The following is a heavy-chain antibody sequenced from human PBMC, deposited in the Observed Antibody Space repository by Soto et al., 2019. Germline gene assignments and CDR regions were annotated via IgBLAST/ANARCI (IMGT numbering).Heavy chain of an antibody. Sequence: SETLSLTCTVSGGSISSYYWSWIRQPPGKGLEWIGYIYFRGTTNYNPSLKSRVTISVDTSKNQFSLKLSSVTAADTAVYYCARHGTSKRSYSNITPFDDSGQGTLVTVSS. J-gene: IGHJ4*02. CDR2: IYFRGTT. V-gene: IGHV4-59*08. D-gene: IGHD1-1*01. CDR3: ARHGTSKRSYSNITPFDD. CDR1: GGSISSYY.